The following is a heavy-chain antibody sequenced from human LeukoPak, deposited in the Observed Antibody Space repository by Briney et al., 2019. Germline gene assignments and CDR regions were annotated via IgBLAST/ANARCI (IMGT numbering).Heavy chain of an antibody. CDR2: INHSGST. CDR3: ARRTNGFDI. CDR1: GGSFSGYY. Sequence: SETLSLTCAVYGGSFSGYYWSWIRQPPGKGLEWIGEINHSGSTNYNPSLKSRVTISVDTSKNQFSLKLTSVTAADTAVYYCARRTNGFDIWGQGTMVTVSS. J-gene: IGHJ3*02. V-gene: IGHV4-34*01. D-gene: IGHD3/OR15-3a*01.